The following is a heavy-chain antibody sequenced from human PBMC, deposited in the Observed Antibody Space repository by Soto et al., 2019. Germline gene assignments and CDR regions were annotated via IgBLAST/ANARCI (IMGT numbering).Heavy chain of an antibody. Sequence: SLTCNVSGGSISNAAYYWGWIRQPPGKGLECIGIIYYSGNTYYSPSLKSRVTMSVDTSKNQFSLKLSSVSAADTSMYYCARVYGSGSYFFDSWGQGTLVTVSS. CDR3: ARVYGSGSYFFDS. V-gene: IGHV4-39*01. CDR2: IYYSGNT. CDR1: GGSISNAAYY. D-gene: IGHD3-10*01. J-gene: IGHJ4*02.